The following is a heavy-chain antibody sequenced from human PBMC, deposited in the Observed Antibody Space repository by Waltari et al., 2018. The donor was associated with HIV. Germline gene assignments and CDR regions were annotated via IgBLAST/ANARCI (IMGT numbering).Heavy chain of an antibody. CDR1: GFTFSNYE. D-gene: IGHD6-19*01. V-gene: IGHV3-48*03. CDR2: ISGCGTK. J-gene: IGHJ6*02. Sequence: EVQLVESGGGLVQPGGSLRLSCAGSGFTFSNYEMTWVRQAPGKGLEGISNISGCGTKYYEDSVKGRFRISREKPKKSLYLQMNSLRAEDTAVYYWAKAVGDTSGRYWGGDVWGQGTTVTVSS. CDR3: AKAVGDTSGRYWGGDV.